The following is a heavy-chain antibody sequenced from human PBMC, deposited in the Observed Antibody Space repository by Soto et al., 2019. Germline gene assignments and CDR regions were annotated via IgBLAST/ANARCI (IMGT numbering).Heavy chain of an antibody. CDR1: GYSFTSYW. CDR2: INPGDSDT. J-gene: IGHJ6*02. V-gene: IGHV5-51*01. D-gene: IGHD3-10*01. Sequence: CKGSGYSFTSYWIGWVRQMPVKGLEWMGIINPGDSDTRYSPSFQGQVTISADKSISTAYLQWSSLKASDTAMYYCARLFGESHYYYYGMDVWGQGTTVTSP. CDR3: ARLFGESHYYYYGMDV.